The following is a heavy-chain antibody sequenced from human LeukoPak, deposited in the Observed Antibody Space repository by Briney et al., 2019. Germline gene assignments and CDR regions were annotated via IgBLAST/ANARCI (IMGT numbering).Heavy chain of an antibody. V-gene: IGHV1-18*01. J-gene: IGHJ4*02. CDR1: GYTFTSYG. CDR3: ARGRRIVPAAIVWDNEDY. Sequence: ASVTVSCKASGYTFTSYGISWVRQAPGQGLEWMGWISAYNGNTNYAQKLQGRVTMTTDTSTSTAYMELRSLRSDDTAVYYCARGRRIVPAAIVWDNEDYWGQGTLVTVSS. D-gene: IGHD2-2*01. CDR2: ISAYNGNT.